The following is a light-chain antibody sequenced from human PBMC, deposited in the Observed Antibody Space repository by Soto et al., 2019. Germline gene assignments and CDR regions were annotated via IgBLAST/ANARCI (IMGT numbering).Light chain of an antibody. CDR2: DAS. Sequence: EVVLTQSPATLSLSPGERATLSCTASQSISTYLTWYQHKPGQAPRLLIYDASRRAPGIPARFSGSGSGTDFTLTISSLEPEDFAVYYCQQYGDSPLTSGPGTKVDIK. CDR1: QSISTY. V-gene: IGKV3-11*01. CDR3: QQYGDSPLT. J-gene: IGKJ3*01.